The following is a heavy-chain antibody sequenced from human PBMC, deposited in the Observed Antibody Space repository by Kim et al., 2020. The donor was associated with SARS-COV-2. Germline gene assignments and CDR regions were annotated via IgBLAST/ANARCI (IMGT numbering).Heavy chain of an antibody. D-gene: IGHD5-18*01. J-gene: IGHJ5*02. Sequence: PSLKSRVALSVATSKNQFSLKLRSVTAADTAVYYCARGGIQLWSQWFDPWGQGTLVTVSS. V-gene: IGHV4-34*01. CDR3: ARGGIQLWSQWFDP.